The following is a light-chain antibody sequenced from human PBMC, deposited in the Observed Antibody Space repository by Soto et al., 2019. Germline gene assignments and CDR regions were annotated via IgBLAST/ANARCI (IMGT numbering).Light chain of an antibody. CDR2: GST. J-gene: IGLJ2*01. Sequence: QAVLTQPPSVSGAPGQRVTISCTGSSSNIGAGYDVHWYQQLPGTVPKLLIYGSTNRPSGVPDRFSGSKSGTSASLAITGLQAEDEADYYCQSYDSSLSVVIFGGGTKVTVL. CDR1: SSNIGAGYD. CDR3: QSYDSSLSVVI. V-gene: IGLV1-40*01.